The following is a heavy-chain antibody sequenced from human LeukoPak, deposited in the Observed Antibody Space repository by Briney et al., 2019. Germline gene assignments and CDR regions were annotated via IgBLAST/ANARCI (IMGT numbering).Heavy chain of an antibody. J-gene: IGHJ5*02. D-gene: IGHD6-25*01. V-gene: IGHV4-4*07. CDR1: GGSISTFY. CDR2: INNSGST. Sequence: PSETLSLTCTVSGGSISTFYWTWIRQPAGKGLEWIGRINNSGSTNYNPSLRSRVSMSVDRSKNQFSVTLSSVTAADTAVYFCARGGGDPRWLDPWGQGTLVTVSS. CDR3: ARGGGDPRWLDP.